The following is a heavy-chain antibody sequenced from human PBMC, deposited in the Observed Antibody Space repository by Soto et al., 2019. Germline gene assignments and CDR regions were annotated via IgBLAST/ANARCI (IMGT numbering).Heavy chain of an antibody. CDR2: ISVSGGST. CDR1: RFTFSNYA. V-gene: IGHV3-23*01. D-gene: IGHD2-21*02. J-gene: IGHJ6*02. CDR3: AKDIETASGGDDYFYFYGMDV. Sequence: GGSLRLSCAASRFTFSNYAVSWVRQAPGKGLEWVSSISVSGGSTFYADSVKGRFTISRDNSKNTLYLQMNSLRAEDTAIYYCAKDIETASGGDDYFYFYGMDVWGQGTTVTVSS.